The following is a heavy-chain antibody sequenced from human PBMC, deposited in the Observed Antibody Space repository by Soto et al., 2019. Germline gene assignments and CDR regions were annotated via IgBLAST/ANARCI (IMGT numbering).Heavy chain of an antibody. Sequence: GGSLRLSCAASGFTFSSNAMNWVRQAPGKGLEWVSAISGPGHRTYYADSVKGRFTVSSDNSKKTVYLQMNSLRAEDTAIYYCARGRIQLWSDMDVWGQGTTVTVSS. CDR2: ISGPGHRT. V-gene: IGHV3-23*01. D-gene: IGHD5-18*01. J-gene: IGHJ6*02. CDR3: ARGRIQLWSDMDV. CDR1: GFTFSSNA.